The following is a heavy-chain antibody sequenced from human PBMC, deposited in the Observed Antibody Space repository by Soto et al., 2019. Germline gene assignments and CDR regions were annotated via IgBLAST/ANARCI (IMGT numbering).Heavy chain of an antibody. J-gene: IGHJ6*03. CDR1: GFTFSSYA. D-gene: IGHD2-15*01. Sequence: GGSLRLSCAASGFTFSSYAMSWVRQAPGKGLEWVSAISGSGGSTYYADSVKGRFTISRDNSKNTLYLQMNSLRAEDTAVYYCAKDGGYCSGGSCHHTLYYYYYYMDVWGKGTTVTVSS. CDR3: AKDGGYCSGGSCHHTLYYYYYYMDV. CDR2: ISGSGGST. V-gene: IGHV3-23*01.